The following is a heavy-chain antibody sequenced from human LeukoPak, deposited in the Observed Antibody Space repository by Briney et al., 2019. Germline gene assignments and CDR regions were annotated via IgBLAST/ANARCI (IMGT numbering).Heavy chain of an antibody. D-gene: IGHD1-20*01. CDR3: ARAEITGTTADAFDI. Sequence: ASVKVSCRASGYTFTSYYMHWVRQAPGQGLEWMGIINPSGGSTSYAQKFQGRVTMTRDMSTSTVYMELSSLRSEDTAVYYCARAEITGTTADAFDIWGQGTMVTVSS. J-gene: IGHJ3*02. CDR1: GYTFTSYY. V-gene: IGHV1-46*01. CDR2: INPSGGST.